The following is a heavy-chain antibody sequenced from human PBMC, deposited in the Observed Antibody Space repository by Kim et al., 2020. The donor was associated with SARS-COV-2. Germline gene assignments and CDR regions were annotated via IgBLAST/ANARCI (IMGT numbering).Heavy chain of an antibody. V-gene: IGHV3-30*04. CDR3: ARDLGWEPRYWFDP. D-gene: IGHD1-26*01. CDR1: GFTFSSYA. J-gene: IGHJ5*02. CDR2: ISYDGSNK. Sequence: GGSLRLSCAASGFTFSSYAMHWVRQAPGKGLEWVAVISYDGSNKYYADSVKGRFTISRDNSKNTLYLQMNSLRAEDTAVYYCARDLGWEPRYWFDPWGQGTLVTVSS.